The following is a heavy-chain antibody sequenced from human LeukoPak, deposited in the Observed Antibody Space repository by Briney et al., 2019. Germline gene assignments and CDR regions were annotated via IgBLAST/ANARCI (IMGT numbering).Heavy chain of an antibody. V-gene: IGHV4-59*01. Sequence: PLETLSLTCAVSGGSISSYYWSWIRQPPGKGLEWIGYVYYSGRTNYNPSLKSRVTISVDTSKNQFSLKLSSVTAADTAVYYCASGYYFDTSGPRGYYHYGMDVWGQGTTVTVSS. J-gene: IGHJ6*02. CDR2: VYYSGRT. CDR3: ASGYYFDTSGPRGYYHYGMDV. D-gene: IGHD3-22*01. CDR1: GGSISSYY.